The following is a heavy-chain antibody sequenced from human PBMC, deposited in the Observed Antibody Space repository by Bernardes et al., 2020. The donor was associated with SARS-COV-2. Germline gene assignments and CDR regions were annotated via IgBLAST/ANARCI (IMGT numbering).Heavy chain of an antibody. D-gene: IGHD1-1*01. CDR3: TRVNFCNLYYFDY. CDR2: ISTSSSYI. V-gene: IGHV3-21*06. CDR1: GFTFSSYT. Sequence: GGSLRLSCAASGFTFSSYTMNWVRQAPGKGLEWISPISTSSSYISYSDSVRGRFTISRDNAKNSVSLQMNRLRAEDTAVYYCTRVNFCNLYYFDYWGQGTPVTVSS. J-gene: IGHJ4*02.